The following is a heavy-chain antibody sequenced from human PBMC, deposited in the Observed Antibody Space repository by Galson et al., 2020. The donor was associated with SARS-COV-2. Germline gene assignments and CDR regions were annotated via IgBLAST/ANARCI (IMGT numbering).Heavy chain of an antibody. Sequence: SETLSLTCAVYGGSFSGYYCSWLRQPPGKGLEWVGEINHRGSTNYNPSLKSRVTISEDKSKNQFSLKLSSVTAADTAVYYCARDPASVPAAVDAFDIWGQGTMVTVSS. D-gene: IGHD2-2*01. CDR1: GGSFSGYY. CDR3: ARDPASVPAAVDAFDI. V-gene: IGHV4-34*01. CDR2: INHRGST. J-gene: IGHJ3*02.